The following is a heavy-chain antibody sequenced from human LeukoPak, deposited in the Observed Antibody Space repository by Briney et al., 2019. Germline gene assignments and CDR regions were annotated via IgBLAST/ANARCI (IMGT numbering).Heavy chain of an antibody. V-gene: IGHV4-59*01. CDR1: GGSIWSYY. J-gene: IGHJ5*02. CDR2: IVYTGRT. D-gene: IGHD3-10*01. CDR3: ARDSWWDGSKTFSDWFGP. Sequence: SETLSLTCTVSGGSIWSYYWSWVRQPPEKGLEWIGNIVYTGRTNYNPSLKSRVTISIDTSKNQFSLRLNSVTAADTAAYYCARDSWWDGSKTFSDWFGPWGQGTLVTVSS.